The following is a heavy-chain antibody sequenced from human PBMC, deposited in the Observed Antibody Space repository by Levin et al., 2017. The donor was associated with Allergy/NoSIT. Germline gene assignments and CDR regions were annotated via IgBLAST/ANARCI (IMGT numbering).Heavy chain of an antibody. CDR1: GFTFSSYG. V-gene: IGHV3-30*18. CDR2: ISYDGSNK. CDR3: AKGTRYYGSGSYSRGDYFDY. D-gene: IGHD3-10*01. Sequence: SCAASGFTFSSYGMHWVRQAPGKGLEWVAVISYDGSNKYYADSVKGRFTISRDNSKNTLYLQMNSLRAEDTAVYYCAKGTRYYGSGSYSRGDYFDYWGQGTLVTVSS. J-gene: IGHJ4*02.